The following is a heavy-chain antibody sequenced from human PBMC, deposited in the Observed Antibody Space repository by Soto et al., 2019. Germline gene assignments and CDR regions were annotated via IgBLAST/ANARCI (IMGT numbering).Heavy chain of an antibody. J-gene: IGHJ6*02. Sequence: QVQLVQSGAEVKKPGSSVQVSCKVSGGSFSTYAFNWVRQAPGQGLEWMGGVIPIFGSANYAQKFQDRVTITTDESTTTVYMELSSLRSEDTAVYYCARVNPDVVLVPVAILSAMAVWGQGTTVSVSS. D-gene: IGHD2-2*01. CDR3: ARVNPDVVLVPVAILSAMAV. CDR2: VIPIFGSA. V-gene: IGHV1-69*05. CDR1: GGSFSTYA.